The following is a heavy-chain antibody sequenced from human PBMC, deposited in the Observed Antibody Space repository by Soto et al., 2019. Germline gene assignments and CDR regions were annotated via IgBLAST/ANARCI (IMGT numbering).Heavy chain of an antibody. Sequence: SETLSLTCAVSGGSISSGGYSWSWIRQPPGKGLEWIGYIYHSGSTYYNPSLKSRVTISVDRSKNQFSLKLSSVTAADTAVYYCARANNWFDPWGQGTLGTVSS. CDR2: IYHSGST. CDR1: GGSISSGGYS. V-gene: IGHV4-30-2*01. J-gene: IGHJ5*02. CDR3: ARANNWFDP.